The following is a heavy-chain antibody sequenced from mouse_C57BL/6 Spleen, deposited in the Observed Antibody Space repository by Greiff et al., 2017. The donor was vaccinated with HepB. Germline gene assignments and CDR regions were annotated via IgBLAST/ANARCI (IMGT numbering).Heavy chain of an antibody. CDR2: IWTGGGT. Sequence: QVQLKESGPGLVAPYRGRPTTAPVLGSSLPGMVISWVRQPPGKGREWLGVIWTGGGTNYNSALKSRLSISKDNSKSQVFLKMNSLQTDDTARYYCARYDYAFAYWGQGTLVTVSA. J-gene: IGHJ3*01. CDR3: ARYDYAFAY. D-gene: IGHD2-4*01. CDR1: GSSLPGMV. V-gene: IGHV2-9-1*01.